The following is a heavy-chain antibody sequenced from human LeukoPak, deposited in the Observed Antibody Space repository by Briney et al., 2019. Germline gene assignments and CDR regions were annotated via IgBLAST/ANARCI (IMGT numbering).Heavy chain of an antibody. V-gene: IGHV4-59*08. Sequence: SETLSLTCTVSGGSISSYYWSWIRQPPGKGLEWIGYIYYSGSTNYNPSLKSRVTISVDTSKNQFFLKLSSVTAADTAVYYCARHRRAHCGGDCYIDYWGQGTLVTVSS. D-gene: IGHD2-21*02. CDR3: ARHRRAHCGGDCYIDY. J-gene: IGHJ4*02. CDR2: IYYSGST. CDR1: GGSISSYY.